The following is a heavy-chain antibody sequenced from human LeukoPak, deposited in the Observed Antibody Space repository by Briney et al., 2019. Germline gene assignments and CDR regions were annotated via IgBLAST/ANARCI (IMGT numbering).Heavy chain of an antibody. CDR1: GYTFTSYG. CDR2: INPNSGGT. CDR3: ARDKTRVGAFKSPFGY. V-gene: IGHV1-2*02. D-gene: IGHD1-26*01. J-gene: IGHJ4*02. Sequence: ASVKVSCKASGYTFTSYGISWVRQAPGQGLEWMGWINPNSGGTNYAQKFQGRVTMTRDTSISTAYMELSRLRSDDTAVYYCARDKTRVGAFKSPFGYWGQGTLVTVSS.